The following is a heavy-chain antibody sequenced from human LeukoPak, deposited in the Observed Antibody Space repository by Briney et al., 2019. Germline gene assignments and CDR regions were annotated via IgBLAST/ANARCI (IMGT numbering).Heavy chain of an antibody. CDR2: IIPIFGTA. CDR3: ARVRVTMVRGSATGGWFDP. V-gene: IGHV1-69*05. Sequence: SVKVSCKASGGTFSSYAISWVRQAPGQGLEWMGRIIPIFGTANYAQKFQGRATITTDESTSTVYMELSSLRSEDTAVYYCARVRVTMVRGSATGGWFDPWGQGTLVTVSS. CDR1: GGTFSSYA. J-gene: IGHJ5*02. D-gene: IGHD3-10*01.